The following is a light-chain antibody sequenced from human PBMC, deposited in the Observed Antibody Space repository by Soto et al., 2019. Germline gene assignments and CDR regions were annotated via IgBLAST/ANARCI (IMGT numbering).Light chain of an antibody. CDR3: QQYNSYS. CDR1: QSISDW. Sequence: IPITQSPATLSASVGDRATITCRASQSISDWLARYQQKPGKAPKLLIYDISNLEIGVPSRFSGSGSGTEFTLTISRLQPDALSTYYCQQYNSYSFGQGTKVDIK. V-gene: IGKV1-5*01. J-gene: IGKJ1*01. CDR2: DIS.